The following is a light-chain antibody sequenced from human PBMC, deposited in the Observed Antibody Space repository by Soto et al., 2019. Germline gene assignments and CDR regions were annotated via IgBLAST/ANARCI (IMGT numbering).Light chain of an antibody. J-gene: IGKJ5*01. CDR3: QQLITYPIT. V-gene: IGKV1-9*01. CDR1: QGISSY. Sequence: IQLTQSPSSLSASVGDRVTITCRASQGISSYLAWYQQKPGKAPKLLIYGASTLEGGVPFRLSGSGSGTFFTLIISSVQPKDFATYYFQQLITYPITFGQGTRLEIK. CDR2: GAS.